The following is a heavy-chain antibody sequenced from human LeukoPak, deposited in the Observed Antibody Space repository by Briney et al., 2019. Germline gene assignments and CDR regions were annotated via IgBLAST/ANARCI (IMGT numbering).Heavy chain of an antibody. J-gene: IGHJ4*02. CDR3: ARLGIQLWGFDY. CDR1: GGSISSTNW. CDR2: IYYSGST. Sequence: PSETLSLTCAVSGGSISSTNWWSWVRQPPGKGLEWIGSIYYSGSTYYNPSLKSRVTISVDTSKNQFSLKLSSVTAADTAVYYCARLGIQLWGFDYWGQGTLVTVSS. V-gene: IGHV4-39*01. D-gene: IGHD5-18*01.